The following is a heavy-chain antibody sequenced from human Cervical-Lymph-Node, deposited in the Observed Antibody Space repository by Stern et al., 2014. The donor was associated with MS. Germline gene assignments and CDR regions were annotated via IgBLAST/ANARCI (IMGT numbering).Heavy chain of an antibody. CDR3: ARDQIPYYYYGMDV. V-gene: IGHV1-69*01. CDR2: VIPIFGTV. Sequence: VQLVESGAEVTKPGSSVKVSCQTSGGTFSSHAINWVRQAPGQGLEWMGGVIPIFGTVDYAQKFQGRLTITADESTNTAYMELSSLRSEDTAVYYCARDQIPYYYYGMDVWGQGTTVTVSS. D-gene: IGHD2-2*02. CDR1: GGTFSSHA. J-gene: IGHJ6*02.